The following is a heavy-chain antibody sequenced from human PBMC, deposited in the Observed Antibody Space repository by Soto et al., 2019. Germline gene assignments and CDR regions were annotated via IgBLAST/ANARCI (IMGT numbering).Heavy chain of an antibody. CDR2: IYDSETT. CDR3: ARDSQSEIVAILASNGMDV. J-gene: IGHJ6*02. V-gene: IGHV4-30-4*01. Sequence: PSETLSLTCTVSGGSINSDDSYWSWLRQPPGRGLEWIGYIYDSETTYYNPSLKSRVTISVATSKNQFSLKLNSATAADTAVYYCARDSQSEIVAILASNGMDVWGQGTTVTVSS. CDR1: GGSINSDDSY. D-gene: IGHD5-12*01.